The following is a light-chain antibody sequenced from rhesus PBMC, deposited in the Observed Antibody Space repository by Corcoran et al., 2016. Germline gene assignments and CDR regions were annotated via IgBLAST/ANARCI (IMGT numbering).Light chain of an antibody. V-gene: IGKV1-28*03. CDR2: AAS. Sequence: DIQMTQSPSSLSASVGDTVTITCRASQGISNYLNWFQQKPGKAPKLLSYAASSLESGVPSRFSGSGSGTDFTLTISSLKPEDFAVYHCLQHNSYSFTFGPGTKLDIK. CDR3: LQHNSYSFT. CDR1: QGISNY. J-gene: IGKJ3*01.